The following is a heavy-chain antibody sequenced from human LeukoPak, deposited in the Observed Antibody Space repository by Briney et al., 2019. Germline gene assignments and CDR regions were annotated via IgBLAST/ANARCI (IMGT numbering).Heavy chain of an antibody. CDR3: ARVNDYVWGSYRYSFDY. CDR1: GGSISSYY. Sequence: ASETLSLTCTVSGGSISSYYWSWIRQPPGKGLEWIGYIYYSGSTNYNPSLKSRVTISVDTSKNQFSLKLSSVTAADTAVYYCARVNDYVWGSYRYSFDYWGKGTLVTVSS. CDR2: IYYSGST. D-gene: IGHD3-16*02. V-gene: IGHV4-59*12. J-gene: IGHJ4*02.